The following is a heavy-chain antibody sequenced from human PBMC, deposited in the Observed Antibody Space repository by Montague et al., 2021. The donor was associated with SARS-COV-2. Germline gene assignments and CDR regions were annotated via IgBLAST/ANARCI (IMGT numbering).Heavy chain of an antibody. CDR3: ARTSASSDY. Sequence: CAISGDSVSRNGAAWNWIRQSPSSGPEWLGRTYYRSKWYNDYAVSVKSRITINPDTSKNQISLQLNSVTPEDTAVYYCARTSASSDYWGQGTLVTVSS. D-gene: IGHD1-26*01. J-gene: IGHJ4*02. CDR2: TYYRSKWYN. V-gene: IGHV6-1*01. CDR1: GDSVSRNGAA.